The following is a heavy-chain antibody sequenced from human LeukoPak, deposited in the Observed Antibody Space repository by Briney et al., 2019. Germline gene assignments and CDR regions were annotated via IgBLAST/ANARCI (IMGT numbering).Heavy chain of an antibody. V-gene: IGHV3-7*04. D-gene: IGHD5-24*01. CDR3: TRVGYIDEGIDY. CDR1: GFPFSSYR. J-gene: IGHJ4*02. Sequence: GGSLRLSCVASGFPFSSYRMTWVRQAPGKGLEWVANIKQDGSRKSYVDSVKGRFTISRDNAKNSLYLQMNSLRAEDTAIYYCTRVGYIDEGIDYWGQGALVTVSS. CDR2: IKQDGSRK.